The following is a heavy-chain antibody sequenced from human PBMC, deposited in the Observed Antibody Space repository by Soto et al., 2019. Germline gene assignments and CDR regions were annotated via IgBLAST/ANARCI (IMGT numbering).Heavy chain of an antibody. D-gene: IGHD2-2*01. Sequence: ESGGGVVQPGRSLRLSCAASGFTFSSYGMHWVRQAPGKGLEWVAVISYDGSNKYYADSVKGRFTISRDNSKNTLYLQMNSLRAEDTAVYYCAKTGYCSSTSCYLSYYYYGMDVWGQGTTVTVSS. J-gene: IGHJ6*02. V-gene: IGHV3-30*18. CDR3: AKTGYCSSTSCYLSYYYYGMDV. CDR1: GFTFSSYG. CDR2: ISYDGSNK.